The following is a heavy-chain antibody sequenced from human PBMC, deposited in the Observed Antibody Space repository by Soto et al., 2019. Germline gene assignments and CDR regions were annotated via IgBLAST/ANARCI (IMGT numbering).Heavy chain of an antibody. CDR1: GYTFTSYG. Sequence: QVQLVQSGAEVKKPGASVKVSCKASGYTFTSYGISWVRQAPGQGLEWMGWIRPYNGNTNDAQKLQGRVTMTTATSASTAFLELRSLRSDDAAVDYGARYLPRQDFWGQGTLVTVSS. V-gene: IGHV1-18*01. CDR2: IRPYNGNT. CDR3: ARYLPRQDF. J-gene: IGHJ4*02.